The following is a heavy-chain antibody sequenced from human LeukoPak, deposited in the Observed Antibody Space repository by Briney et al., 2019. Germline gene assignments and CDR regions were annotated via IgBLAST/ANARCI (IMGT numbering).Heavy chain of an antibody. CDR2: IIPILGIA. J-gene: IGHJ6*02. CDR1: GGTFSTSS. Sequence: SVKVSCKASGGTFSTSSISWVRQAPGQGLEWMGRIIPILGIANYAQKFQGRVTITADKSTSTAYMELSSLRSEDTAVYYCARDSHYNYADYEYYGMDVWGQGTTVTVSS. D-gene: IGHD3-10*01. V-gene: IGHV1-69*04. CDR3: ARDSHYNYADYEYYGMDV.